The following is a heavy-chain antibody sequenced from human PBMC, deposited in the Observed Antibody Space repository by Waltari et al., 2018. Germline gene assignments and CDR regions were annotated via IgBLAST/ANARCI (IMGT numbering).Heavy chain of an antibody. V-gene: IGHV1-18*01. CDR1: GYTFTSYG. CDR2: ISAYNGNT. Sequence: QVQLVQSGAEVKKPGASVKVSCKASGYTFTSYGISWVRQAPGQGLEWMGWISAYNGNTNYAKKLQGRVTMTTDTSASTAYMELRSLRSDDTAVYYCAREVTPWYGSSWYDIQGGWFDPWGQGTLVTVSS. CDR3: AREVTPWYGSSWYDIQGGWFDP. J-gene: IGHJ5*02. D-gene: IGHD6-13*01.